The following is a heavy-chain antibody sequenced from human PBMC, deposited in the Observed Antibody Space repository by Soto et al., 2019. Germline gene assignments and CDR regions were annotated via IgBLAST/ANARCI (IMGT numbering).Heavy chain of an antibody. V-gene: IGHV4-59*08. D-gene: IGHD4-17*01. CDR1: GGSISSYY. CDR3: ASRYGGTLDY. CDR2: MYYSGST. J-gene: IGHJ4*02. Sequence: ETLSLTCTVSGGSISSYYWSWIRQPPGKGLEWIGYMYYSGSTNYNPSLKSRVTISVDTSKNQFSLKLSSVTAADTAVYYCASRYGGTLDYWGQRTLVTVSS.